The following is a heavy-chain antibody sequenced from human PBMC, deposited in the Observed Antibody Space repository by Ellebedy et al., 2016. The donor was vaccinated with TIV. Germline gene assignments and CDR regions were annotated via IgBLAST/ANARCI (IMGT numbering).Heavy chain of an antibody. CDR2: IYYGGGI. CDR1: GVSINTKY. V-gene: IGHV4-59*12. D-gene: IGHD4-23*01. Sequence: MPGGSLRLSCSVSGVSINTKYWSWIRQTPGKGLEWIGYIYYGGGINYNPSLKGRVTLSLDTSKNHFSLNLTSVTAADTAVYYCAAYYGGRFDYWGQGTLVTVSS. CDR3: AAYYGGRFDY. J-gene: IGHJ4*02.